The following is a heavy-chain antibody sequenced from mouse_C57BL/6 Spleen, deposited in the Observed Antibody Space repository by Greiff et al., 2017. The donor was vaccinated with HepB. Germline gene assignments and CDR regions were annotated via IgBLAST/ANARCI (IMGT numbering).Heavy chain of an antibody. CDR1: GYSITSGYY. Sequence: DVQLQESGPGLVKPSQSLSLTCSVTGYSITSGYYWNWIRQFPGNKLEWMGYISYDGSNNYNPSLKNRISITRDTSKNQFFLKLKSVTTEDTATYYCAKGYYGSSYDYFDYWGQGTTLTVSS. J-gene: IGHJ2*01. D-gene: IGHD1-1*01. CDR2: ISYDGSN. V-gene: IGHV3-6*01. CDR3: AKGYYGSSYDYFDY.